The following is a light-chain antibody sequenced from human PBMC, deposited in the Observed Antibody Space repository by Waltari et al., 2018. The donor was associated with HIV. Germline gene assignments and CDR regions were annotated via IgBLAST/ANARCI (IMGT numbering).Light chain of an antibody. CDR1: SLGNYF. CDR2: GKT. J-gene: IGLJ2*01. CDR3: NSRGSSGVV. V-gene: IGLV3-19*01. Sequence: SSALPHDPAVSVALGQTARITCRGDSLGNYFASWYQQKPGQAPLLVIYGKTNPPSGFPDRFSVSSSGTTASLTITGAQAEDEADYYCNSRGSSGVVFGGGTKLTVL.